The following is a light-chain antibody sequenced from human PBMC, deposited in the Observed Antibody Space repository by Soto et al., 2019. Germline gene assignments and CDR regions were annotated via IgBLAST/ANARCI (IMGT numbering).Light chain of an antibody. J-gene: IGKJ1*01. Sequence: EIVMTQSPATLSVSPGERATISCRASQSVRSNLAWYQQKPGQAPRLLIHDASTRATGIPARFSGSGSGTEFTLTISSLQSEDFAVYYCQQYNDWPPWTFGQGTKVEIK. CDR1: QSVRSN. CDR2: DAS. CDR3: QQYNDWPPWT. V-gene: IGKV3-15*01.